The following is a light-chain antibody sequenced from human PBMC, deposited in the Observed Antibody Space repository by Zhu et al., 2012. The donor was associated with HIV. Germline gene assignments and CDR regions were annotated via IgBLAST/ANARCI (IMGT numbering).Light chain of an antibody. Sequence: VVLTQSPATLALSPGERATLFCGASQTVGATSLGWYQQKPGLAPRLLIYDASKRATGVPDRFSGSGSGTDFTLTISRLEPEDFAVYYCHLYGTSPGTFGGGTKVEIK. V-gene: IGKV3D-20*01. CDR3: HLYGTSPGT. CDR2: DAS. J-gene: IGKJ4*01. CDR1: QTVGATS.